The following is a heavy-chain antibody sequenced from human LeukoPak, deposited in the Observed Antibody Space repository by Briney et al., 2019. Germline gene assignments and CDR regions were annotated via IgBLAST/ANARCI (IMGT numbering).Heavy chain of an antibody. CDR2: IKQDGSEK. CDR3: ARDGNILTGYYADY. Sequence: GGSLRLSCAASGFTFSSYWMSWVRQAPGKGLEWVANIKQDGSEKYYVDSVKGRFTISRDNAKNSLYLQMDSLRAEDTAVYYCARDGNILTGYYADYWGQGTLATVSS. J-gene: IGHJ4*02. V-gene: IGHV3-7*01. D-gene: IGHD3-9*01. CDR1: GFTFSSYW.